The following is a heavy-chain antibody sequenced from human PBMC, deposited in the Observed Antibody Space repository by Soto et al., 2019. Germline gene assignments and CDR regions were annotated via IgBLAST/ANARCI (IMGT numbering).Heavy chain of an antibody. CDR2: TYYRSRWYN. D-gene: IGHD1-7*01. CDR3: AGTTSHQWYYMDV. Sequence: SPTLSLTCAISGDSVSSNSAAWNWIRLSPSRGLEWLARTYYRSRWYNDHAVSVRSRITVNPDTSKNQFSLQLTSVTPEDTAVYYCAGTTSHQWYYMDVRGKGTTVTVS. V-gene: IGHV6-1*01. CDR1: GDSVSSNSAA. J-gene: IGHJ6*03.